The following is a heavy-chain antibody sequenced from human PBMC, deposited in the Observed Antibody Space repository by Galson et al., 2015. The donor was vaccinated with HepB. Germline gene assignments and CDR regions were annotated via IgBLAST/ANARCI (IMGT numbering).Heavy chain of an antibody. J-gene: IGHJ6*02. CDR3: ARISLFTGYSFNYAHYSYGIDV. V-gene: IGHV2-70*01. CDR2: IDWDDRK. Sequence: PALVKPTQALTLTCSFSGLSLRTHGMCVSWIRQPPGKALEWLALIDWDDRKYYSESLKTRLTISKDTSKNQVVLTMRNMDPVDTATYYCARISLFTGYSFNYAHYSYGIDVWGPGTTVTVSS. D-gene: IGHD5-18*01. CDR1: GLSLRTHGMC.